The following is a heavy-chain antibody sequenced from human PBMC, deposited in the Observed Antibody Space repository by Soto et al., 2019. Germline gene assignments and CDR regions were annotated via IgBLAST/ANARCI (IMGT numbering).Heavy chain of an antibody. V-gene: IGHV4-30-4*01. CDR3: ARSLRRGRPFDY. CDR1: GGSIRSGDYY. J-gene: IGHJ4*02. Sequence: QVQLQESGPGLVKPSQTLSLTCTVSGGSIRSGDYYWSWIRQPPGKGLESIGYIYYSGNTYYNPSLKSRVTISVDTSKSQFSLKLRSVTAADTAVYYCARSLRRGRPFDYWGQGTLVTVSS. CDR2: IYYSGNT. D-gene: IGHD3-10*01.